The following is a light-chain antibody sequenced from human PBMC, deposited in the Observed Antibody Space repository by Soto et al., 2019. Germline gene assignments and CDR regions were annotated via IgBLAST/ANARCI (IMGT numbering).Light chain of an antibody. J-gene: IGKJ2*01. CDR1: RGIYSF. CDR3: QQSYNTPHT. Sequence: DIQMTQSPSSLSASVGDRVTITCRASRGIYSFLNWYQHKPGKPPELLIYVASTLQSGVPSRFNGSGSGTDFTLTISSLQPEHFATYYCQQSYNTPHTFGQGTKL. CDR2: VAS. V-gene: IGKV1-39*01.